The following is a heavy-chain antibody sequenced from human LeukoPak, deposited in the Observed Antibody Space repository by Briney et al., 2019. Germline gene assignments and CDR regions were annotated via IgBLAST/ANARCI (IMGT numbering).Heavy chain of an antibody. D-gene: IGHD3-22*01. CDR2: INPNSGGT. Sequence: ASVKVSCKASGYTFTGYYMHWLRQAPGQGLEWMGWINPNSGGTNYAQKFQGRVTMTRDTSISTAYMELSRLRSDDTAVYYCAREGYYDSSGFRYFFDYWGQGTLVTVSS. J-gene: IGHJ4*02. V-gene: IGHV1-2*02. CDR3: AREGYYDSSGFRYFFDY. CDR1: GYTFTGYY.